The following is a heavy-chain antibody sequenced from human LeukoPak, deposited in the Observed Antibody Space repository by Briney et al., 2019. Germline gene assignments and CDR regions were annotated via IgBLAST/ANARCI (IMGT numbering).Heavy chain of an antibody. CDR3: AREILYGGKGPSYYYYYYMDV. CDR1: GFTFRNYG. Sequence: GGSLRLSCEVSGFTFRNYGMNWVRQAPGKGLEWVAVISYDGSNKYYADSVKGRFTISRDNSKNTLYLQMNSLRAEDTAVYYCAREILYGGKGPSYYYYYYMDVWGKGTTVTASS. V-gene: IGHV3-30*03. CDR2: ISYDGSNK. J-gene: IGHJ6*03. D-gene: IGHD4-23*01.